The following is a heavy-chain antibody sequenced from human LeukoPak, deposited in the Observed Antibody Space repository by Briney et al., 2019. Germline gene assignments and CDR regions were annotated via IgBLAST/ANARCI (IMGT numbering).Heavy chain of an antibody. V-gene: IGHV4-34*01. CDR2: INHSGST. D-gene: IGHD2-2*01. CDR3: ARKKPIVVVPAAKRTYYMDV. CDR1: GGSFSGYY. J-gene: IGHJ6*03. Sequence: PSETLSPTCAVYGGSFSGYYWSWIRQPPGKGLEWIGEINHSGSTNYNPSLKSRVTISVDTSKNQFSLKLSSVTAADTAVYYCARKKPIVVVPAAKRTYYMDVWGKGTTVTVSS.